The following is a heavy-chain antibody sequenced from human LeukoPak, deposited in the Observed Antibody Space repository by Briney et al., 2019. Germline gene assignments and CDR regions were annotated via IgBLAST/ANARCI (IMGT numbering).Heavy chain of an antibody. CDR2: SYNSGST. CDR1: GGSLSSYY. J-gene: IGHJ4*02. V-gene: IGHV4-59*01. D-gene: IGHD3-9*01. CDR3: ARGGGSAGYYNFDY. Sequence: SETLSLTCPVSGGSLSSYYWSSLRRPPGKGLGWIGYSYNSGSTNYNPSLTSRVTISVDTSKNQFSLQLSSVTAADTAVFYCARGGGSAGYYNFDYWGQGTLVTVSS.